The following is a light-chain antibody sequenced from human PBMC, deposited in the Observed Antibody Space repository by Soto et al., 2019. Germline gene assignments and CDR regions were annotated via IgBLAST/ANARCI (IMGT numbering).Light chain of an antibody. CDR1: QGIIDY. CDR3: QKYESAPQT. J-gene: IGKJ1*01. Sequence: DIQMTQSPSSLSASVGDTVTITCRASQGIIDYLAWFQQRPGKAPNLLIYAASTLQVGVPSRFSGSGAGTHFTLTISSLTPEDAATYSSQKYESAPQTFGPGTKVEIK. V-gene: IGKV1-27*01. CDR2: AAS.